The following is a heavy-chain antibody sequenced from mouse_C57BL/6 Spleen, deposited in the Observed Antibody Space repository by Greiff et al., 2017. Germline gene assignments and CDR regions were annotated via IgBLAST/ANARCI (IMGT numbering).Heavy chain of an antibody. Sequence: VQLQQSGAELVKPGASVKISCKASGYAFSSYWMNWVKQRPGKGLEWIGQIYPGDGDTNYNGKFKGKATLTADKSSSTAYMQLSSLTSEDSAVYFCARRYYGSIYPYLDYWGQGTTLTVSS. D-gene: IGHD1-1*01. V-gene: IGHV1-80*01. CDR2: IYPGDGDT. CDR3: ARRYYGSIYPYLDY. J-gene: IGHJ2*01. CDR1: GYAFSSYW.